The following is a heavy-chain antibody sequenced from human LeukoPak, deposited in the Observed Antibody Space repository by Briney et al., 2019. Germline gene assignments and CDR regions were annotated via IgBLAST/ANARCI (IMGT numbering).Heavy chain of an antibody. CDR1: GFTFSSYA. V-gene: IGHV3-30-3*01. Sequence: GRSLRLSCAASGFTFSSYAMHWVRQAPGKGLEWVAVISYDGSNKYYADSVKGRFTISRDNSKNTLYLQMNSLRAEDTAVYYCAKGGSEGYMDVWGKGTTVTVSS. CDR3: AKGGSEGYMDV. CDR2: ISYDGSNK. D-gene: IGHD6-25*01. J-gene: IGHJ6*03.